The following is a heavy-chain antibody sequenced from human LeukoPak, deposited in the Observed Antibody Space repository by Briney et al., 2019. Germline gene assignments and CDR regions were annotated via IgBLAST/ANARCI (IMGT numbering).Heavy chain of an antibody. Sequence: GASVKLSCKASGYTFTCYGISWVRQAPGQGLGLLGGSSAYNGNTNFAQKIQGRVTVTTDTSTTTAYMELRRLRSDDTAVYYCATALSDDFWSFYQDYWGQGTLVTVSS. D-gene: IGHD3-3*01. CDR2: SSAYNGNT. CDR3: ATALSDDFWSFYQDY. J-gene: IGHJ4*02. CDR1: GYTFTCYG. V-gene: IGHV1-18*01.